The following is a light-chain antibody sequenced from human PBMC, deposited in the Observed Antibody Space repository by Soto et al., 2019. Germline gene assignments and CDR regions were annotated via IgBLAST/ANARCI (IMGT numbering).Light chain of an antibody. CDR3: LHRCTSPAT. CDR1: QSISTY. V-gene: IGKV1-39*01. CDR2: SAS. Sequence: IQMKRTRLYLAAPVIDKKTFTCRASQSISTYLNWYQQKPGKAPKLLIYSASSLQSGVPSRFSGRRSGTDFTLTIGMLLPEDCATDFRLHRCTSPATFGRGTKVDIK. J-gene: IGKJ1*01.